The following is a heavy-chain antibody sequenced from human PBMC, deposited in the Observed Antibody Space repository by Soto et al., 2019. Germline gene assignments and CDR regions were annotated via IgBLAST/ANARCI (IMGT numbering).Heavy chain of an antibody. Sequence: ASVKVSCTASGYTFTSYAMHWVRPAPGQRLEWMGWINAGNGNTKYSQKFQGRVTITRDTSASTAYMELSSLRSEDTAVYYCARSIVVVTALDYWGQGTLVTVSS. D-gene: IGHD2-21*02. CDR3: ARSIVVVTALDY. J-gene: IGHJ4*02. CDR1: GYTFTSYA. V-gene: IGHV1-3*01. CDR2: INAGNGNT.